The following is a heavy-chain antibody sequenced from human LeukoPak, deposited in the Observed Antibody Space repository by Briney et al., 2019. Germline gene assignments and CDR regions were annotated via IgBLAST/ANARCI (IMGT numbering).Heavy chain of an antibody. CDR3: AKVRWGSDNALDS. V-gene: IGHV3-30*18. J-gene: IGHJ4*02. Sequence: GGSLRLSCAASGFAFNSYGMHWVRQAPGKGLEWLAIISHDGSNTYYADSVKGRITISRGNSKNTLYLQMNSLRAEDTAVYYCAKVRWGSDNALDSWGQGTLVTASS. CDR1: GFAFNSYG. D-gene: IGHD3-16*01. CDR2: ISHDGSNT.